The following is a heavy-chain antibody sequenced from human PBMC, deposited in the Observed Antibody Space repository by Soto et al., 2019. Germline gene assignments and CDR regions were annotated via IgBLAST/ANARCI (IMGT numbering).Heavy chain of an antibody. CDR1: GFIFSNYA. Sequence: EVQLLESGGDLVQPGGSLRLSCAASGFIFSNYAMNWVRQAPGKGLEWVAAISGRGGSSYYADSVRGRFTISRDNSKVTLFLEMNSLRAEDTALFYCAKGRQHFEFWCLDYWGQATRATFSS. J-gene: IGHJ4*02. D-gene: IGHD3-3*01. CDR2: ISGRGGSS. V-gene: IGHV3-23*01. CDR3: AKGRQHFEFWCLDY.